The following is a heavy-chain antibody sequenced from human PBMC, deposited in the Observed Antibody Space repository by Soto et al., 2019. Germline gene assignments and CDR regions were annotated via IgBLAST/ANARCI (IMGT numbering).Heavy chain of an antibody. D-gene: IGHD4-4*01. Sequence: TLSLTCTVSGGSISSGGYYWSWIRQHPGKGLEWIGDIYYSGSTYYNPSLKSRVTISVDTSKNQFSLKLSSVTAADTAVYYCARGTVTTTYFDYWGQGTLVTVSS. J-gene: IGHJ4*02. CDR1: GGSISSGGYY. CDR2: IYYSGST. V-gene: IGHV4-31*03. CDR3: ARGTVTTTYFDY.